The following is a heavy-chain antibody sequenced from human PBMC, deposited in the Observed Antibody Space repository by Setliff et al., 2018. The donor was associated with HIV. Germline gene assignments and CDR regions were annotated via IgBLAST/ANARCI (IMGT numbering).Heavy chain of an antibody. V-gene: IGHV1-2*02. CDR2: INPNSGGT. CDR3: ARDGIAVAGTLPFDY. J-gene: IGHJ4*02. CDR1: GYTFTGYY. Sequence: ASVKVPCKASGYTFTGYYMHWVRQAPGQGLEWMGWINPNSGGTNYVQKFQGRVTMTRDTSITTAYMELSRLRSDDTAVYYCARDGIAVAGTLPFDYWGQGTLVTVSS. D-gene: IGHD6-19*01.